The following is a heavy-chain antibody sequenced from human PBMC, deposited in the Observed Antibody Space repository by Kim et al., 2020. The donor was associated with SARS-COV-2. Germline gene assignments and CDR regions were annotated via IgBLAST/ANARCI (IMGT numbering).Heavy chain of an antibody. CDR1: GFTFSTYA. J-gene: IGHJ4*01. CDR3: GQDLADNWNAGEGNY. D-gene: IGHD1-20*01. CDR2: ISGSGGGT. Sequence: GGSLRLSCAASGFTFSTYAMTWVRQAPGKGLEWVAAISGSGGGTYYPASMRGRFTISRDNSRNTVYLQMNSLRVEDTATYYCGQDLADNWNAGEGNYWG. V-gene: IGHV3-23*01.